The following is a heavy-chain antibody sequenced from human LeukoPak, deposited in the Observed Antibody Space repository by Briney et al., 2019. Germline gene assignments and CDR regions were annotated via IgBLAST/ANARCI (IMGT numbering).Heavy chain of an antibody. CDR2: IYPGDSDT. J-gene: IGHJ4*02. D-gene: IGHD3-22*01. CDR1: GYSFTSYW. CDR3: AILLKDTYYYDSSGSPSGYFDY. Sequence: GESLKISCKGSGYSFTSYWIGWVRQMPGKGLEWMGIIYPGDSDTRYSPSFQGQVTISADKSISTAYLQWSSLKASDTAMYYCAILLKDTYYYDSSGSPSGYFDYWGQGTLVTVSS. V-gene: IGHV5-51*01.